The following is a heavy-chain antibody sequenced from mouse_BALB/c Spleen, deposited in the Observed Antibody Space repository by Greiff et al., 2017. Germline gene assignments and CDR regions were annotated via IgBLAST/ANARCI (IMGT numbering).Heavy chain of an antibody. CDR2: ISSGGGST. Sequence: EVKLVESGGGLVKPGGSLKLSCAASGFAFSSYDMSWVRQTPEKRLEWVAYISSGGGSTYYPDTVKGRFTISRDNAKNTLYLQMSSLKSEDTAMYYCARVGSYYFDYWGQGTTLTVSS. J-gene: IGHJ2*01. V-gene: IGHV5-12-1*01. CDR1: GFAFSSYD. CDR3: ARVGSYYFDY.